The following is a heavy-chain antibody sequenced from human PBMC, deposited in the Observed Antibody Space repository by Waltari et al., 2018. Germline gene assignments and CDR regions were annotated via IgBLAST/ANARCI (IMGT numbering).Heavy chain of an antibody. V-gene: IGHV5-51*01. CDR3: ARHGSIGARQNWFDP. CDR1: GYIFTNYW. CDR2: IFPRDSVT. Sequence: EVQLVQSGAEVKKPGESLKISCKGSGYIFTNYWIGWVRQMHGKGLEWMGIIFPRDSVTRYNPSFQGQVTISADKSINTAYLQWRSLKASDTAMYYCARHGSIGARQNWFDPWGQGTVVTVSS. J-gene: IGHJ5*02. D-gene: IGHD6-6*01.